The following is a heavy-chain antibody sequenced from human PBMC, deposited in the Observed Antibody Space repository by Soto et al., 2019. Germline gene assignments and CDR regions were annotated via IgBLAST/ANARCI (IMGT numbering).Heavy chain of an antibody. Sequence: TLSLTCTVPGGSISSGDYYWSWIRQPPGKGLEWIGYIYYSGSTYYNPSLKSRVTISVDTSKNQFSLKLSSVTAADTAVYYCARVGSSSWYVPRYFDYWGQGTLVTVSS. CDR1: GGSISSGDYY. CDR3: ARVGSSSWYVPRYFDY. V-gene: IGHV4-30-4*01. D-gene: IGHD6-13*01. CDR2: IYYSGST. J-gene: IGHJ4*02.